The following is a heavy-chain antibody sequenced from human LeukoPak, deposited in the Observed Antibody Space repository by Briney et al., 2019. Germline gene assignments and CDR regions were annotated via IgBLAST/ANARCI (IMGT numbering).Heavy chain of an antibody. D-gene: IGHD1-1*01. CDR1: GYNFNAHW. J-gene: IGHJ3*02. CDR3: ARHTTGYNSPRDSFNI. Sequence: ASVKVSCKASGYNFNAHWMHWVRQAPGQGLEWMGIINPTGDFTSYAQKFQGRVTMTRDVSTSTVYMELSSLRSEDTAVYYCARHTTGYNSPRDSFNIWGQGTMVTVSS. V-gene: IGHV1-46*02. CDR2: INPTGDFT.